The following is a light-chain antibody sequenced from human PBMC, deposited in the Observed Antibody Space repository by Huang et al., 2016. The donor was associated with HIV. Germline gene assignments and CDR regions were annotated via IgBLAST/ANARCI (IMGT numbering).Light chain of an antibody. V-gene: IGKV3-20*01. CDR1: QSVSSSY. J-gene: IGKJ5*01. Sequence: EIVLTQSPGTLTLSPGERATLACRASQSVSSSYLAWYQQKPGQAPRLLIYGASSRATGIPDRFSGSVSGTYFALTIGRLEPEDFAVYYCQHYGGSSSFGQGTRLEIK. CDR2: GAS. CDR3: QHYGGSSS.